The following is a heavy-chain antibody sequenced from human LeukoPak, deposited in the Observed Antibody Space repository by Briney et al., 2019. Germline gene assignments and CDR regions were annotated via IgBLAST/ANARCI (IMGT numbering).Heavy chain of an antibody. J-gene: IGHJ4*02. Sequence: SGTLSLTCSVTGGSINSVDWWSWVRQPPGKGLEWIIEISDIGSINANPSLKSRVTISVDKSRNQFSLQLTSVTAADTAVYHCARRSRGSSAVGHWGQGTLVTVSS. V-gene: IGHV4-4*02. CDR1: GGSINSVDW. CDR2: ISDIGSI. D-gene: IGHD6-13*01. CDR3: ARRSRGSSAVGH.